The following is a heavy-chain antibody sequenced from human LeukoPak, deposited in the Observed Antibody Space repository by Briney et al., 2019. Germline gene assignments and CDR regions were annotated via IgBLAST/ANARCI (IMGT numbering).Heavy chain of an antibody. D-gene: IGHD6-6*01. V-gene: IGHV3-23*01. J-gene: IGHJ5*02. Sequence: GGSLRLSCAASGFTFNIYAMTWVRQAPGKGLEWVSTIGGGPVYYADSVKGRFTISRDNSKNTLYLQMNSLRAEDTAVYYCARAIEYSSSYSGWFDPWGQGTLVTVSS. CDR3: ARAIEYSSSYSGWFDP. CDR1: GFTFNIYA. CDR2: IGGGPV.